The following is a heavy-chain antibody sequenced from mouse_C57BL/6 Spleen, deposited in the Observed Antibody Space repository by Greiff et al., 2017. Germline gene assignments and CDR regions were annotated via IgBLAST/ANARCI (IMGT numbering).Heavy chain of an antibody. Sequence: QVHVKQSGAELARPGASVKLSCKASGYTFTSYGISWVKQRTGPGLEWIGEIYPRSGNTYYNEKFKGKATLTADKSSSTAYMELRSLTSEDSAVYFCAREKTSSSWYCDVWGTGTTVTVSA. V-gene: IGHV1-81*01. CDR1: GYTFTSYG. J-gene: IGHJ1*03. CDR3: AREKTSSSWYCDV. CDR2: IYPRSGNT.